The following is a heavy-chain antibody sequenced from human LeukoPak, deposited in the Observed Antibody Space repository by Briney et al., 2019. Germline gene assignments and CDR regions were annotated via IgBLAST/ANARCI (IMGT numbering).Heavy chain of an antibody. D-gene: IGHD3-9*01. V-gene: IGHV1-46*01. CDR1: GYTFTSYY. J-gene: IGHJ6*03. CDR2: INPSVGST. CDR3: ARETYYDILTGPTYYYYYMDV. Sequence: GASVKVSCKASGYTFTSYYMHWVRQAPGQGLEWMGIINPSVGSTSYAQKFQGRVTMTRDMSTSTAYMELRSLRSDDTAVYYCARETYYDILTGPTYYYYYMDVWGKGTTVTISS.